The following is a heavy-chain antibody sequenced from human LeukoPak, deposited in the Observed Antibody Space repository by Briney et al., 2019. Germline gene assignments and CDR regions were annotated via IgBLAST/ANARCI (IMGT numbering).Heavy chain of an antibody. V-gene: IGHV2-70*01. CDR1: GISLSTDGMC. CDR2: IDWDDDI. J-gene: IGHJ6*02. Sequence: SGPTLLNPTQTLTLSSTFSGISLSTDGMCVSWIRQPPGKALEWLALIDWDDDIYYNASLKTRLTMSKGTSNNQVVLTMTNMDPVDTGTYYCARIPGKTYVDGMDVWGHGDTVSVSS. CDR3: ARIPGKTYVDGMDV. D-gene: IGHD3-16*01.